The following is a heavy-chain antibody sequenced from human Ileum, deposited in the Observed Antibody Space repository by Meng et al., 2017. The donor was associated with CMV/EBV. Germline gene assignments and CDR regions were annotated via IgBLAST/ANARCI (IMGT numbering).Heavy chain of an antibody. V-gene: IGHV4-39*07. Sequence: QLQLQGSGPGLGKPSETLSLPCTVSGGSITSRKYYWGWIRQPPGKGLEWIGGIYYSGSTYYNPSLKNRVTISLDTSKNQFSLKVTSVTAADTAVYYCARDSSGWSEGYFDYWGQGTLVTVSS. J-gene: IGHJ4*02. CDR2: IYYSGST. CDR1: GGSITSRKYY. D-gene: IGHD6-19*01. CDR3: ARDSSGWSEGYFDY.